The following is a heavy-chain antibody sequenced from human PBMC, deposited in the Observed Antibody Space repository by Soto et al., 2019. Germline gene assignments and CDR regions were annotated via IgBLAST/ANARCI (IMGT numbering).Heavy chain of an antibody. Sequence: QVQLVQSGAEVKKPGASVKVSGNASGYTFTSYEINWVRQATGQGLEWMGWMNPNSGNTGYAQKFQGRVTMTRNTSISTAYMELSSLSSEDTAVYDCAREPDIAVAGTRDDDYWGQGTLVTVSS. D-gene: IGHD6-19*01. CDR1: GYTFTSYE. CDR3: AREPDIAVAGTRDDDY. J-gene: IGHJ4*02. V-gene: IGHV1-8*01. CDR2: MNPNSGNT.